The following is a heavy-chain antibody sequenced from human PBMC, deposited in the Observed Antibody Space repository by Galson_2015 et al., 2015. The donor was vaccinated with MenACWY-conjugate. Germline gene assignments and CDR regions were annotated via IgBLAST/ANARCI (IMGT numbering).Heavy chain of an antibody. D-gene: IGHD1-26*01. CDR3: VKDSAYRGRYYGLDY. CDR2: ISFNGDST. Sequence: SLRLSCAASEFTFTNYAMHWVRQAPGKGLEHVSAISFNGDSTYYADSVKGRFTISRDNSRNTLYLQMSSLRTEDTALYYCVKDSAYRGRYYGLDYWGQGTPVTVSS. V-gene: IGHV3-64D*06. CDR1: EFTFTNYA. J-gene: IGHJ4*02.